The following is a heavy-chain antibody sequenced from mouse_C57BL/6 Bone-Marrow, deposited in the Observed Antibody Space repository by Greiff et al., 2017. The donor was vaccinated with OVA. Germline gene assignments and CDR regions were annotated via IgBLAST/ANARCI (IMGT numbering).Heavy chain of an antibody. CDR1: GYTFTDYY. Sequence: VQLQQSGPVLVKPGASVKMSCKASGYTFTDYYMNWVKQSHGKSLEWIGVLNPYNGGTSYNQKFKGKATLTVDKSSSTAYMELNSLTSEDSAVYYCANYYDYDDFDYWGQGTTLTVSS. J-gene: IGHJ2*01. V-gene: IGHV1-19*01. CDR3: ANYYDYDDFDY. D-gene: IGHD2-4*01. CDR2: LNPYNGGT.